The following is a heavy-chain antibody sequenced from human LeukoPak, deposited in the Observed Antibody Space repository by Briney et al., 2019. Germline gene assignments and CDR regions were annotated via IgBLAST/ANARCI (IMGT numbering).Heavy chain of an antibody. Sequence: SEKVSCKASGGTFSSYAISWVRQAPGQGLEWMGGIIPIFGTANYAQKFQGRVTITADESTSTAYMELSSLRSEDTAVYYCARDEAAGTLWFDPWGQGTLVTVSS. J-gene: IGHJ5*02. CDR2: IIPIFGTA. D-gene: IGHD6-13*01. CDR3: ARDEAAGTLWFDP. CDR1: GGTFSSYA. V-gene: IGHV1-69*13.